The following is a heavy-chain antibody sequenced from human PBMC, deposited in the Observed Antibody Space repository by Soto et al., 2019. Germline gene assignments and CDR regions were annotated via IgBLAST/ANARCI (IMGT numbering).Heavy chain of an antibody. Sequence: ASVKVSCKASGYTFTDYFIHWVRQAPGQGFEWVGWINSNSGATTYAQNLQGRVTMTRDTSVSTAYMELSRLRSDDTAVYFCASSGGSQSFYGLDVWGQGTTVTVSS. V-gene: IGHV1-2*02. J-gene: IGHJ6*02. D-gene: IGHD1-26*01. CDR2: INSNSGAT. CDR1: GYTFTDYF. CDR3: ASSGGSQSFYGLDV.